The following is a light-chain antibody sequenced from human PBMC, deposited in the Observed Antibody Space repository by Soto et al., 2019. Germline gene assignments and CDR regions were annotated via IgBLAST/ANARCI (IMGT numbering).Light chain of an antibody. CDR2: GAS. CDR3: QQYNNWWT. V-gene: IGKV3-15*01. CDR1: QSFSNN. J-gene: IGKJ1*01. Sequence: EIVLTQSPGTLSLSPGERATLSCRASQSFSNNYLAWYQQKPGQAPRLLIYGASTRATGIPARFSGSGSGTEFTLTISSLQSEDFAVYYCQQYNNWWTFGQGTKVDIK.